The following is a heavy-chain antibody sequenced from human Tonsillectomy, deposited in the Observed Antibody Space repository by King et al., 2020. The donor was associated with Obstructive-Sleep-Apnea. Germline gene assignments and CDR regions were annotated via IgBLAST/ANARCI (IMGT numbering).Heavy chain of an antibody. CDR2: IYSGGTQ. CDR3: ARQVDY. CDR1: GFTVNTNY. Sequence: VQLVQSGGGLVQPGGSLRLSCAASGFTVNTNYMSWVRQAPGKGLECVSVIYSGGTQYYADSVKGRFTISRDNSKNTLYLQMNSLSAEDTAVYYCARQVDYWGQGTLVTVSS. V-gene: IGHV3-66*04. J-gene: IGHJ4*02.